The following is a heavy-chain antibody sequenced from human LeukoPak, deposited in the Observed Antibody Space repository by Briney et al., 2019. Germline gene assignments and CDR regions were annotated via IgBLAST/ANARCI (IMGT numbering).Heavy chain of an antibody. V-gene: IGHV1-2*02. Sequence: ASVKVSCKASGYTFTGYYMHWVRQAPGQGLEWMGWINPNSGGTNYAQKFQGRVNMTRDTSISTAYMELSRLRSDDTAVYYCARAGPELRYCSGGSCYSVWFDPWGQGTLVTVSS. CDR1: GYTFTGYY. D-gene: IGHD2-15*01. CDR3: ARAGPELRYCSGGSCYSVWFDP. CDR2: INPNSGGT. J-gene: IGHJ5*02.